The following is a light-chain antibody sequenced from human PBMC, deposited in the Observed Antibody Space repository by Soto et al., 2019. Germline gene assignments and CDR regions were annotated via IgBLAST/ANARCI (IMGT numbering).Light chain of an antibody. Sequence: QSALTQPASVSGSPGQLITISCTGTSSDVGSYNLVSWYQQHPGKAPKLLIYEVNKRPSGVSNRFSGSKSGNTASLTISGLQDDDEADYYCCSYADAIYLFGTGTKLTVL. V-gene: IGLV2-23*02. CDR1: SSDVGSYNL. CDR3: CSYADAIYL. CDR2: EVN. J-gene: IGLJ1*01.